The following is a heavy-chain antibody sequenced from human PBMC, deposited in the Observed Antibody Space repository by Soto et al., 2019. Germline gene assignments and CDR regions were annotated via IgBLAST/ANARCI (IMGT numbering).Heavy chain of an antibody. V-gene: IGHV4-31*03. CDR2: IYYSGST. J-gene: IGHJ5*02. D-gene: IGHD2-2*02. Sequence: SETLSLTCTVSGGSISSSGYYWSWIRQHPGKGLEWIGHIYYSGSTYYNPSLKSRVTISVDTSKNQFSLELSSVTAADTAVYYCVRLRYCSSTSCHRFDPWGQGTLVTVS. CDR3: VRLRYCSSTSCHRFDP. CDR1: GGSISSSGYY.